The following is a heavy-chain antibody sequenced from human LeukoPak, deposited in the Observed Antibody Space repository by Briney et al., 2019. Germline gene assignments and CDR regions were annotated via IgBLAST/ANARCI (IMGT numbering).Heavy chain of an antibody. CDR3: AKDRDPGYSSGWYDY. V-gene: IGHV3-74*01. J-gene: IGHJ4*02. Sequence: PGGSLRLSCAASGITFGNNWMHWVRQGPGKGLVWISRINSDGGGAIYADSVKGRFTISRDNSKNTLYLQMNSLRAEDTAVYYCAKDRDPGYSSGWYDYWGQGTLVTVSS. D-gene: IGHD6-13*01. CDR2: INSDGGGA. CDR1: GITFGNNW.